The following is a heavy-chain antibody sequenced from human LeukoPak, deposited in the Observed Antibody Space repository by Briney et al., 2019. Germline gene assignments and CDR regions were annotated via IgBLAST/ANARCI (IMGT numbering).Heavy chain of an antibody. V-gene: IGHV3-21*01. D-gene: IGHD2-2*01. CDR2: ISKSGTYI. CDR1: GFTFRDYT. Sequence: GRSLRLSCAASGFTFRDYTMNWVRQAPGKGLEWVSAISKSGTYIKYADSVKGRFTVSRDNAKNSLFLQMNSLRVEDTALYFCTREVLIVVEPASNTIDFWGQGTRVTVSS. CDR3: TREVLIVVEPASNTIDF. J-gene: IGHJ4*02.